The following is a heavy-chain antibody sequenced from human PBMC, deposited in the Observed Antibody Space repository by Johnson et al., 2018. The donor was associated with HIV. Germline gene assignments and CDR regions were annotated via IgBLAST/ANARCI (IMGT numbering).Heavy chain of an antibody. CDR2: IIPSGRSI. D-gene: IGHD2-8*01. CDR3: ARVMQADAFDI. Sequence: QVQLVDSGGGVIQPGGSLRLSCAASGFTVTSNYMSWVRQAPGQGLEWLSSIIPSGRSIYYTHSLKGRFTISSDNAKNSLYLQMKSLRAEDTAVYYCARVMQADAFDIWGQGTMVTVSS. CDR1: GFTVTSNY. J-gene: IGHJ3*02. V-gene: IGHV3-11*04.